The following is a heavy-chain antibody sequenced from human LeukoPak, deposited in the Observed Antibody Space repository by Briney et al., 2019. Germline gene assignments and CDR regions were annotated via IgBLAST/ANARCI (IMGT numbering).Heavy chain of an antibody. V-gene: IGHV1-69*04. CDR3: ARGPLDGYYLDY. CDR2: IIPILDIA. CDR1: GGTFSSYA. Sequence: GASVKVSCKASGGTFSSYAISWVRQAPGQGLEWMGRIIPILDIANYAQKFQGRVTITADKSTSTAYMELSSLRSEDTAVYYCARGPLDGYYLDYWGQGTLVTVSS. J-gene: IGHJ4*02.